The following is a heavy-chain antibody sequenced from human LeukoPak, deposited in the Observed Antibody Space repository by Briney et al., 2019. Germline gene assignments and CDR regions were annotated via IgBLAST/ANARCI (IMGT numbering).Heavy chain of an antibody. CDR3: ARVPSIAVAGTWFDY. CDR1: GGSISSGSYY. D-gene: IGHD6-19*01. Sequence: PSQTLSLTCTVSGGSISSGSYYWSWIRQPAGKGLEWIGRIYTSGSTNYNPSLKSRVTISVDTSKNQFSLKLSSVTAADTAVYYCARVPSIAVAGTWFDYWGQGTLVTVSS. CDR2: IYTSGST. V-gene: IGHV4-61*02. J-gene: IGHJ4*02.